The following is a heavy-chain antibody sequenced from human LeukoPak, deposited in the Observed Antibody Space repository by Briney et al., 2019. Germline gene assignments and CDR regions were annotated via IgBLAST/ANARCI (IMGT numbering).Heavy chain of an antibody. Sequence: PSETLSLTCTVSGGSIGSYYWSWIRQPPGKGLEWIGYIYYSGSTNYNPSLKSRVTISVDTSKNQFSLKLSSVTAADTAVYYCARQGVVVVAATRYYYYYGMDVWGQGTTVTVSS. V-gene: IGHV4-59*08. CDR1: GGSIGSYY. D-gene: IGHD2-15*01. J-gene: IGHJ6*02. CDR2: IYYSGST. CDR3: ARQGVVVVAATRYYYYYGMDV.